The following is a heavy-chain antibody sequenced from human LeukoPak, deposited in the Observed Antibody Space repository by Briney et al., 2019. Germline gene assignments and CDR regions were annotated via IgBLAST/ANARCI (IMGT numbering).Heavy chain of an antibody. CDR3: ARAWGSVYCSSTSCYVNWFDP. V-gene: IGHV1-18*01. Sequence: ASVKVSCKASGYTLTTYGISWVRQAPGQGLEWMGWISVYNGNTNYAQKFQGRVTMTTDTSTSTAYMELRSLRSDDTAVYYCARAWGSVYCSSTSCYVNWFDPWGQGTLVTVSS. J-gene: IGHJ5*02. CDR2: ISVYNGNT. D-gene: IGHD2-2*01. CDR1: GYTLTTYG.